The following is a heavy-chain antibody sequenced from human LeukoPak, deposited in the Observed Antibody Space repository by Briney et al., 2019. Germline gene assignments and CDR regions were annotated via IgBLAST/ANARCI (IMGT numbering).Heavy chain of an antibody. CDR1: GFTFRDPA. D-gene: IGHD2-8*01. V-gene: IGHV3-9*01. CDR2: ISWSSEYM. CDR3: AKEGSVCTNGICRYFDY. Sequence: GRSLRLSCAASGFTFRDPAMHWVRQVPGKGLEWVSSISWSSEYMYYADSVKGRFTISRDNAKNSLYLQMDSLRAEDTALYYCAKEGSVCTNGICRYFDYWGQGTLVTVSS. J-gene: IGHJ4*02.